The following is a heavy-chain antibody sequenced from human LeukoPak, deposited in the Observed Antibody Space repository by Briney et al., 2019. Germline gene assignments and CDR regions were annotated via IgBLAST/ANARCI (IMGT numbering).Heavy chain of an antibody. Sequence: PGGSLRLSCAASGFTFSSYSMNWVRQAPGKGLEWVSSISSSSSYIYYADSVKGRFTISRDNAKNSLYLQMNSLRAEDTAVYYRARDPTYDFWSGYHLDHWGQGTLVTVSS. V-gene: IGHV3-21*01. CDR3: ARDPTYDFWSGYHLDH. CDR1: GFTFSSYS. J-gene: IGHJ4*02. CDR2: ISSSSSYI. D-gene: IGHD3-3*01.